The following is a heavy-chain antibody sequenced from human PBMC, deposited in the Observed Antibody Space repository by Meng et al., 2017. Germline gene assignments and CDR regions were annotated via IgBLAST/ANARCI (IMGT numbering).Heavy chain of an antibody. CDR2: TYYRSKWYN. D-gene: IGHD3-10*02. CDR3: ASGWSMFQT. J-gene: IGHJ4*02. CDR1: GDTVSSDSAA. V-gene: IGHV6-1*01. Sequence: QLQQSGPGLMKPSQTLSLTCAISGDTVSSDSAAWNWIRQSPSRGREWLGRTYYRSKWYNDFAVSVKSRIIINPDTSKNHFSLQLNSVTPEDTAVYYCASGWSMFQTWGQGTLVTVSS.